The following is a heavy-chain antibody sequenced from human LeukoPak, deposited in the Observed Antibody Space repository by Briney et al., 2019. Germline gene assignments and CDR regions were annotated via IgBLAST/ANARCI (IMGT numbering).Heavy chain of an antibody. CDR1: GYSFTGYY. D-gene: IGHD6-19*01. V-gene: IGHV1-2*02. Sequence: ASVKVSCKASGYSFTGYYMHWVRQAPGQGLEWMGWINPNSGGTNYAQKFQGRVTMTRDTSISTAYMDLSRLRSDYTAVYYCARVFVSGWYVPFDYWGQGTLVTVSS. CDR2: INPNSGGT. CDR3: ARVFVSGWYVPFDY. J-gene: IGHJ4*02.